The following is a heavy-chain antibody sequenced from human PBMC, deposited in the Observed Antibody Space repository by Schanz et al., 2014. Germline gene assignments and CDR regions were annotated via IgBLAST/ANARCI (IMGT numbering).Heavy chain of an antibody. CDR2: LWHDGSKK. D-gene: IGHD5-12*01. Sequence: QVQLVESGGGVVQPGRSLRLSCVASGFTFSSYDVFWVRQAPDKGLEWVAILWHDGSKKYYADSVKGRFTVSRDNSKNTVYLQLNSLRAEDTAVYYCARDFHGYGPHLDYWGQGSLVTVSS. V-gene: IGHV3-33*01. J-gene: IGHJ4*02. CDR3: ARDFHGYGPHLDY. CDR1: GFTFSSYD.